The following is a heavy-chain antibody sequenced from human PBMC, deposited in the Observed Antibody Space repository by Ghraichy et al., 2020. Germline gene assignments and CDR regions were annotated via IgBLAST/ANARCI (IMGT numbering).Heavy chain of an antibody. CDR3: ASAIAAAGTSSDY. J-gene: IGHJ4*02. Sequence: ASVKVSCKASGYTFTSYNINWVRQATGQGLEWMGWMNPNSGNTGYAQKFQGRVTMTRNTSISTAYMELSSLRSEDTAVYYCASAIAAAGTSSDYWGQGTLVTVSS. D-gene: IGHD6-13*01. V-gene: IGHV1-8*01. CDR1: GYTFTSYN. CDR2: MNPNSGNT.